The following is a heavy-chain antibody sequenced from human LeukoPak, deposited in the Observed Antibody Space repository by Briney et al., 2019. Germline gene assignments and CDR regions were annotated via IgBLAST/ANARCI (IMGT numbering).Heavy chain of an antibody. CDR2: IYYSGST. D-gene: IGHD3-10*01. Sequence: SETLSLTCTVSGGSISSSSYYWGWIRQPPGKGLEWIGSIYYSGSTYYNPSLKSRVTISVDTSKNQFSLKLSSVTAADTAVYYCASEQEFVELLTFDYWGQGTLVTVSS. CDR1: GGSISSSSYY. J-gene: IGHJ4*02. V-gene: IGHV4-39*01. CDR3: ASEQEFVELLTFDY.